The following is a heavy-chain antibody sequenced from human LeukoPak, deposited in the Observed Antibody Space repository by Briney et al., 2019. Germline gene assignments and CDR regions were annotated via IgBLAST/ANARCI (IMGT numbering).Heavy chain of an antibody. D-gene: IGHD3-22*01. CDR1: GFTFDDYA. J-gene: IGHJ4*02. Sequence: GGSLRLSCAASGFTFDDYAMHWVRQAPGKGLEWVSGISWNSGSIGYVDSVKGRFTISRDNAKNSLYLQMNSLRAEDTALYYCARGPYYDSSGYYYWGQGTLVTVSS. V-gene: IGHV3-9*01. CDR2: ISWNSGSI. CDR3: ARGPYYDSSGYYY.